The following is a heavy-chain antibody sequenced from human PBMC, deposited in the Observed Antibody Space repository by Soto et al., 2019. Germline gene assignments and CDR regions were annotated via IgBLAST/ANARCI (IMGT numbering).Heavy chain of an antibody. CDR2: IWYDGSKK. J-gene: IGHJ2*01. CDR3: ARVPMDSSGYYSVNWYFDL. CDR1: GFTFSSYG. D-gene: IGHD3-22*01. V-gene: IGHV3-33*01. Sequence: GGSLRLSCAASGFTFSSYGMHWVRQAPGKGLEWVAVIWYDGSKKYYADSVKGRFTISRDNSKNTLYLQMNTLRAEDTAVYYCARVPMDSSGYYSVNWYFDLWGRGTLVTVSS.